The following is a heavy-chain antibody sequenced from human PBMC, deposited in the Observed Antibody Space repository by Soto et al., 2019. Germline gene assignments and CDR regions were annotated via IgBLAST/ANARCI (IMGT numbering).Heavy chain of an antibody. CDR3: AKDRGRVRIAAAYYYYGMDV. CDR1: GFTFSSYG. J-gene: IGHJ6*02. CDR2: ISYDGSNK. D-gene: IGHD6-13*01. V-gene: IGHV3-30*18. Sequence: GGSLRLPCAASGFTFSSYGMHWVRQAPGKGLEWVAVISYDGSNKYYADSVKGRFTISRDNSKNTLYLQMNSLRAEDTAVYYCAKDRGRVRIAAAYYYYGMDVWGQGTTVTVSS.